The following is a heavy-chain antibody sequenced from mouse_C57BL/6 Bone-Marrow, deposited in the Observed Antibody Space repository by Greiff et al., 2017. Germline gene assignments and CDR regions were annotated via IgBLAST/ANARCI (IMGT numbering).Heavy chain of an antibody. V-gene: IGHV1-39*01. CDR2: INPNYGTT. Sequence: EVQLQQSGPELVKPGASVKISCTASGYSFTDYNMNWVKQSNGKSLEWIGVINPNYGTTSYNQKFKGKATLTVDQSSSTASMQLNSLTSEDSAVYYCAREGNYYGSPYAMDYWVQGTSVTVSS. J-gene: IGHJ4*01. D-gene: IGHD1-1*01. CDR3: AREGNYYGSPYAMDY. CDR1: GYSFTDYN.